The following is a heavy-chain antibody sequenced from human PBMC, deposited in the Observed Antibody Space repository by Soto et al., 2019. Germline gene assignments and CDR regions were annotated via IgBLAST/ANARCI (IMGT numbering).Heavy chain of an antibody. Sequence: QVQLQESGPGLVKHSQTLSLTCTVSGGSISGGVYYWSWIRQPPGKGLEWIGYIFDSGSTYYNPSHKNRVTISVDTSKNQFSLRLSSVTAADTAVYYCAREIIPLTTDWYFDLWGRGTLVTVSS. CDR3: AREIIPLTTDWYFDL. J-gene: IGHJ2*01. CDR1: GGSISGGVYY. CDR2: IFDSGST. D-gene: IGHD4-17*01. V-gene: IGHV4-30-4*01.